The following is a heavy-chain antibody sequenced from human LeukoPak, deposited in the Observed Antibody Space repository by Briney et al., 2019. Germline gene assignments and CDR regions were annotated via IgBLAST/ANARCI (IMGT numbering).Heavy chain of an antibody. V-gene: IGHV1-24*01. CDR2: FDPEDGET. D-gene: IGHD3-9*01. J-gene: IGHJ4*02. CDR1: GYTLTELS. Sequence: ASVKLSCKVSGYTLTELSMHWVRQAPGKGLEWMGGFDPEDGETIYAQKFQGRVTMTEDTSTDTAYMELSSLRSEDTAVYYCATSLSIFNDILTGYCLDYWGQGTLVTVSS. CDR3: ATSLSIFNDILTGYCLDY.